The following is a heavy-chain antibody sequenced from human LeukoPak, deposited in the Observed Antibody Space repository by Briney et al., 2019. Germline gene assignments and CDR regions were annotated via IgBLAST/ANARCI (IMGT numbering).Heavy chain of an antibody. CDR1: GFTFSSHG. Sequence: DRSLTLSCAASGFTFSSHGMHWVRQAPGKGLEWVAVIWYDGSKKYYADSVKGRFTIARDNSKNTLFLQMNSLRAEDTAVYYCVRAILGASVAFDFWGQGTVVTVSS. CDR3: VRAILGASVAFDF. D-gene: IGHD1-26*01. J-gene: IGHJ3*01. CDR2: IWYDGSKK. V-gene: IGHV3-33*01.